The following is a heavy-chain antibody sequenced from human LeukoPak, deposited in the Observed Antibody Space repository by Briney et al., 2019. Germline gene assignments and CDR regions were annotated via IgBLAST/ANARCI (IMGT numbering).Heavy chain of an antibody. D-gene: IGHD2-15*01. CDR3: ASRPPYSSLGY. V-gene: IGHV4-4*02. Sequence: SETLSLTCAVSGGSISSSNWWSWARQPPGKGLEWIGEIYHSGSTNHNPSLKSRVTISVDKSKNQFSLKLSSVTAADTAVYYCASRPPYSSLGYWGQGTLVTVSS. CDR2: IYHSGST. J-gene: IGHJ4*02. CDR1: GGSISSSNW.